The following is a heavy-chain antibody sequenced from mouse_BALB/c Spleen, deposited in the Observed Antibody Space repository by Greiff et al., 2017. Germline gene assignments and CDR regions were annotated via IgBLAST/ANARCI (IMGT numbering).Heavy chain of an antibody. CDR3: AYHAGAY. Sequence: EVQLQQSGPGLVKPSQSLSLTCTVTGYSITSDYAWNWIRQFPGNKLEWMGYISYSGSTSYNPSLKSRISITRDTSKNQFFLQLNSVTTEDTATYYCAYHAGAYWGQGTLVTVSA. D-gene: IGHD5-5*01. V-gene: IGHV3-2*02. CDR2: ISYSGST. CDR1: GYSITSDYA. J-gene: IGHJ3*01.